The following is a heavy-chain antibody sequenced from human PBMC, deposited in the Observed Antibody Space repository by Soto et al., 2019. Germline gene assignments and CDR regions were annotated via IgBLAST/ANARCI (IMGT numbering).Heavy chain of an antibody. CDR3: ARDLWLGESFRYYFDY. J-gene: IGHJ4*02. Sequence: ASVKVSCKASGYTFTGFSLHWVRQAPGQRLEWMGWINAGSGNTKYSQKFQGRVTITRDTSASTAYMELSSLTSEDTVVYYCARDLWLGESFRYYFDYWAQGTLVTVSS. V-gene: IGHV1-3*01. D-gene: IGHD3-10*01. CDR2: INAGSGNT. CDR1: GYTFTGFS.